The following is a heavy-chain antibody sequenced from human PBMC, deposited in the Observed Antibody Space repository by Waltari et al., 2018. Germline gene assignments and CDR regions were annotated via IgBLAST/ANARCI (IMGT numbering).Heavy chain of an antibody. J-gene: IGHJ4*02. V-gene: IGHV4-34*01. Sequence: QVQLQQWGAGLLKPSETLSLTCAVYGGSFSGYYWSWIRQPPGKGLEWIGEINHSGSTNYNPSLESRVTISVDTSKNQFSLKLSSVTAADTAVYYCASGWYSSGWVTPWDYWGQGTLVTVSS. CDR1: GGSFSGYY. CDR2: INHSGST. D-gene: IGHD6-19*01. CDR3: ASGWYSSGWVTPWDY.